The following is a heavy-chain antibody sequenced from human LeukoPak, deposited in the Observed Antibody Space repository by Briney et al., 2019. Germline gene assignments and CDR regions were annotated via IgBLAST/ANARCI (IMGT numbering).Heavy chain of an antibody. J-gene: IGHJ4*02. Sequence: SETLSLTCTVSGGSLSSFYWSWIRQPPGKGLEWIGYILYSGSTNYNPSLKSRVTISVDTSKNQFSLKLSSVTAADTAVYYCARHDAHGDYAMSDYWGQGTLVTVSS. D-gene: IGHD4-17*01. V-gene: IGHV4-59*08. CDR3: ARHDAHGDYAMSDY. CDR1: GGSLSSFY. CDR2: ILYSGST.